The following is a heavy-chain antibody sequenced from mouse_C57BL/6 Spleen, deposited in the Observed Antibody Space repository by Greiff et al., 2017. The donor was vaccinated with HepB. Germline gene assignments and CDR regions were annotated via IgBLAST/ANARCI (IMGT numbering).Heavy chain of an antibody. D-gene: IGHD2-5*01. CDR2: IYPGSGST. V-gene: IGHV1-55*01. Sequence: QVQLQQSGAELVKPGASVKMSCKASGYTFTSYWITWVKQRPGQGLEWIGDIYPGSGSTNYNEKFKSKATLTVDTSSSTAYMQLSSLTSEDSAVYYCARKAYYSNSFDYWGQGTTLTVSS. CDR3: ARKAYYSNSFDY. CDR1: GYTFTSYW. J-gene: IGHJ2*01.